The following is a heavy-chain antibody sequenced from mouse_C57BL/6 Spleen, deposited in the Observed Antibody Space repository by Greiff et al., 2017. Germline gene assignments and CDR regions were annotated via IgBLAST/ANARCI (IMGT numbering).Heavy chain of an antibody. V-gene: IGHV1-69*01. CDR1: GYTFTSYW. Sequence: VQLQQSGAELVMPGASVKLSCKASGYTFTSYWMHWVKQRPGQGLEWIGEIDPSDSYTNYNQKFKGKSTLTVDKSSSTAYMQLSSLTSEDSAVYYCARLANWDDYFDYWGQGTTLTVSS. CDR3: ARLANWDDYFDY. D-gene: IGHD4-1*01. J-gene: IGHJ2*01. CDR2: IDPSDSYT.